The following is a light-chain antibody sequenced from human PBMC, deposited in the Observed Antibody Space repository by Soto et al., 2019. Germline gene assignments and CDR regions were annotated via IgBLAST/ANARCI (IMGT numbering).Light chain of an antibody. J-gene: IGKJ1*01. CDR2: GAS. CDR1: QSVSSSY. Sequence: EIVMTQSPATLSVSPGERATLSCRASQSVSSSYLAWYQQKPGQAPRLLIYGASTRATGIPDRFSGSGSGTEFTLTISSLQSEDFAVYYCQKYNNWPPWTFGQGTKVDIK. V-gene: IGKV3D-15*01. CDR3: QKYNNWPPWT.